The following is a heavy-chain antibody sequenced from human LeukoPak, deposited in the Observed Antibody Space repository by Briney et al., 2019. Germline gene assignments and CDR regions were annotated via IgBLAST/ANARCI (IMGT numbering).Heavy chain of an antibody. CDR3: AKEGGDWGEGYFDY. Sequence: GGSLRLSCSASGFTFSDSYMSWIRQVPGKGLEWISYISSSGGTIYYAYSVKGRFTISRDNAKNSLYLQMNSLRAEDTAVYYCAKEGGDWGEGYFDYWGQGTLVTVSS. J-gene: IGHJ4*02. CDR1: GFTFSDSY. CDR2: ISSSGGTI. V-gene: IGHV3-11*01. D-gene: IGHD3-16*01.